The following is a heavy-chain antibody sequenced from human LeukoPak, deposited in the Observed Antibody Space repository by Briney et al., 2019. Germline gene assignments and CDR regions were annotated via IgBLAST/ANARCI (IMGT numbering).Heavy chain of an antibody. CDR1: GYTFTGYY. D-gene: IGHD3-3*01. V-gene: IGHV1-2*02. Sequence: GASVKVSCKASGYTFTGYYMHWVRQAPGQGLEWMGWINPNSGGTNYAQKFQGRVTMTRDTSISTAYMELSRLRSDDTAVYYCASGGSSGEWFSHLDYWGQGTLVTVSS. CDR2: INPNSGGT. CDR3: ASGGSSGEWFSHLDY. J-gene: IGHJ4*02.